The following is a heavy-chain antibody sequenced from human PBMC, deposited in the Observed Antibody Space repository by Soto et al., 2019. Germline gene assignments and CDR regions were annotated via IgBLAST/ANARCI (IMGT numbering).Heavy chain of an antibody. CDR2: VSANGQGI. J-gene: IGHJ4*02. D-gene: IGHD3-22*01. Sequence: PVGSLRLSCASSVFTFSSSAISCVRHSPGKWLEWVSAVSANGQGIYYADSVRGRFTISRDNSKNTVFLHMDSLSAEDTAVYYCAKDRNSDRDYFQDWGQGTRGIVSS. CDR1: VFTFSSSA. CDR3: AKDRNSDRDYFQD. V-gene: IGHV3-23*01.